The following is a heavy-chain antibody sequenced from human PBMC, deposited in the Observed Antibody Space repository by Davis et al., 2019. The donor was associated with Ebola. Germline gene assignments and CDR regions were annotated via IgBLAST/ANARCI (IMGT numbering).Heavy chain of an antibody. Sequence: GGSLRLSCVASGFTFSSYGMHWVRQAPGKGLEWVAVISYDGSNKYYADSVKGRFTISRDNSKNTLYLQMNSLRAEDTAVYYCAKGLGYCSGGSCFLYYYYGMDVWGQGTTVTVSS. D-gene: IGHD2-15*01. CDR3: AKGLGYCSGGSCFLYYYYGMDV. CDR2: ISYDGSNK. V-gene: IGHV3-30*18. J-gene: IGHJ6*02. CDR1: GFTFSSYG.